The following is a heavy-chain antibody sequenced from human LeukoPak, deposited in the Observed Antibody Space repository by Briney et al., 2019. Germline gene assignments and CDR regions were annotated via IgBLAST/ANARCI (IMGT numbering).Heavy chain of an antibody. Sequence: PGGSLRLSCAASGFTFSSYAMTWVRQAPGKGLEWVSAISGSGGSTYYADSVKGRFTISRDNSKNTLYLQMNSLRAEDTAVYYCAKGFLAGYSPFDYWGQGTLVTVSS. CDR2: ISGSGGST. J-gene: IGHJ4*02. D-gene: IGHD4-11*01. V-gene: IGHV3-23*01. CDR3: AKGFLAGYSPFDY. CDR1: GFTFSSYA.